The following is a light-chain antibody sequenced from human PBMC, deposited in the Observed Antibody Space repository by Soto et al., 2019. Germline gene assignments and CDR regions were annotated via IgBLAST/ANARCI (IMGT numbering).Light chain of an antibody. J-gene: IGKJ4*01. V-gene: IGKV3-20*01. CDR3: QQYGTSSLT. CDR1: ETVTNNY. CDR2: AAS. Sequence: EVVLTQSPRTLSLSPGARATLSCRASETVTNNYLAWYQQTPGQAPRRVIYAASTRATGIPDMFGGSGSGTDFTLTISRLEPEDFAVYYCQQYGTSSLTFGGGTKVEIK.